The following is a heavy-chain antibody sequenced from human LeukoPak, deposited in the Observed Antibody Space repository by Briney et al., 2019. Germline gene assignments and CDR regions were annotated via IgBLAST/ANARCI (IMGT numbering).Heavy chain of an antibody. CDR3: AREGIAAAGTAGSYFDY. V-gene: IGHV4-59*01. Sequence: RPSETLSLTCTVSGGSISSYYWSRIRQPPGKGLEWIGYIYYSGSTNYNPSLKSRVTISVDTSKNQFSLKLSSVTAADTAVYYCAREGIAAAGTAGSYFDYWGQGTLVTVSS. CDR1: GGSISSYY. J-gene: IGHJ4*02. D-gene: IGHD6-13*01. CDR2: IYYSGST.